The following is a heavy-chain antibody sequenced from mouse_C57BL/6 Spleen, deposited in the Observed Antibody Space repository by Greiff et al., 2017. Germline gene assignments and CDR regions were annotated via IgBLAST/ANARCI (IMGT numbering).Heavy chain of an antibody. CDR2: IDPETGGT. CDR1: GYTFTDYE. Sequence: QVQLKQSGAELVRPGASVTLSCKASGYTFTDYEMHWVKQTPVHGLEWIGAIDPETGGTAYNQKFKGKAILTADKSSSTAYMELRSLTSEDSAVYYCTRDYGNYVWFAYWGQGTLVTVSA. D-gene: IGHD2-1*01. CDR3: TRDYGNYVWFAY. J-gene: IGHJ3*01. V-gene: IGHV1-15*01.